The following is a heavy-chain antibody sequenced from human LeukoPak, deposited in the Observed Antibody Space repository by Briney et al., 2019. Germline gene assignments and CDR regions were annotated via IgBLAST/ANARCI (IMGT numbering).Heavy chain of an antibody. CDR3: ARDFGGIAVADNFDY. D-gene: IGHD6-19*01. Sequence: GGSLRLSCAASGFTFNTYTLNWVRRAPGKGLEWVSSISSSSSYIYYADSVKGRFTISRDNAKNSLYLQMNSLRAEDTAVYYCARDFGGIAVADNFDYWGQGTLVTVSS. CDR1: GFTFNTYT. CDR2: ISSSSSYI. V-gene: IGHV3-21*01. J-gene: IGHJ4*02.